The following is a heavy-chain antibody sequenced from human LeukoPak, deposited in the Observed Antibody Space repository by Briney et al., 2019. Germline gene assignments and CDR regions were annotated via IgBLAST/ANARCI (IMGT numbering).Heavy chain of an antibody. CDR1: GFTFSSHE. CDR2: ISVSGSTI. D-gene: IGHD6-13*01. CDR3: ARGGEAAAGDFDY. J-gene: IGHJ4*02. Sequence: GGSLRLSCAASGFTFSSHEMNWVRQAPGKGLQWVSYISVSGSTIHYADSVKGRFTISRDNAKNSLYLQMNSLRAEDTAIYYCARGGEAAAGDFDYWGQGTLVSVSS. V-gene: IGHV3-48*03.